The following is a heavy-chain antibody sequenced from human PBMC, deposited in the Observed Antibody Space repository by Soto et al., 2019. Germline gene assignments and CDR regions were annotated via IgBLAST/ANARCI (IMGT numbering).Heavy chain of an antibody. J-gene: IGHJ4*02. CDR3: ASPHSSGWLPFDY. CDR1: GFTFSSYA. D-gene: IGHD6-19*01. CDR2: ISYDGSNK. V-gene: IGHV3-30-3*01. Sequence: QVQLVESGGGVVQPGRSLRLSCAASGFTFSSYAMNWVGQAPGKRLEWVAVISYDGSNKYYADSVKGRFTISRDNSKNTLYLQMNSLRAEDTAVYYCASPHSSGWLPFDYWGQGTLVTVSS.